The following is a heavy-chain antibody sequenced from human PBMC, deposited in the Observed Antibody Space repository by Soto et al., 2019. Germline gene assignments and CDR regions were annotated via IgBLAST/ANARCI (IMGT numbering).Heavy chain of an antibody. CDR3: ARVPDR. CDR2: IYHSGST. Sequence: QRQLQHSGSGLLKPSQTLSLTCAVCCGSISRGGYSWSWIRQPPGKCLEWIGYIYHSGSTYYNPSLKGRVAISVDRFETQFALKLSSVTVADRAVYYCARVPDRWGQGTVVT. V-gene: IGHV4-30-2*01. D-gene: IGHD2-2*01. J-gene: IGHJ5*02. CDR1: CGSISRGGYS.